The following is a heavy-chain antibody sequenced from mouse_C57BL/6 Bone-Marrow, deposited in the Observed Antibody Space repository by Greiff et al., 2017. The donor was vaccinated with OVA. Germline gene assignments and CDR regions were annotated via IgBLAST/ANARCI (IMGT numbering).Heavy chain of an antibody. D-gene: IGHD3-2*02. CDR1: GYTFTSYW. Sequence: QVQLQQPGAELVKPGASVKLSCKASGYTFTSYWMQWVKQRPGQGLEWIGEIDPSDSYTNYNQKFKGKATLTVDTSSSTAYMQLSSLTSEDSAVYYCARRKLRLRFSYYFDYWGQGTTLTVSS. CDR2: IDPSDSYT. CDR3: ARRKLRLRFSYYFDY. J-gene: IGHJ2*01. V-gene: IGHV1-50*01.